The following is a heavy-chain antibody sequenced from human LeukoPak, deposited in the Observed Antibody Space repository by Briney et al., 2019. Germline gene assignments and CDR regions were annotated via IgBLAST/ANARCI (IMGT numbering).Heavy chain of an antibody. CDR2: IYYSGST. Sequence: SETLSLTCAVSGGSISSSSYYWGWIRQPPGKGLEWIGSIYYSGSTYYNPSLKSRVTISVDTSKNQFSLKLSSATAADTAVYYCARVGYMTYYMGVWGKGTTVTVSS. CDR1: GGSISSSSYY. D-gene: IGHD6-13*01. J-gene: IGHJ6*03. V-gene: IGHV4-39*07. CDR3: ARVGYMTYYMGV.